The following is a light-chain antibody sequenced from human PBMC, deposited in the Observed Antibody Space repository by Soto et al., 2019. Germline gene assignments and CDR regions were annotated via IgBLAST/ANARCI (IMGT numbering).Light chain of an antibody. CDR1: QSISSY. CDR3: QQRYSTPNT. Sequence: DIQMTQSPSSLSASVGDRVTITCRASQSISSYLNWYQQKPGKAPKLLIYAASSLQSGVPSRFSGSGSGTAFTLNISSLQPEDFATYYCQQRYSTPNTFGPGTKVDIK. V-gene: IGKV1-39*01. CDR2: AAS. J-gene: IGKJ3*01.